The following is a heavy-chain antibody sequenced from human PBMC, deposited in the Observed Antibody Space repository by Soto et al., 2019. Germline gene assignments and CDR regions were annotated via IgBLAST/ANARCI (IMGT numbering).Heavy chain of an antibody. CDR2: IIPILGIA. CDR3: ARDEGTMVRGANYYYYYMDF. CDR1: GGTFSSYT. Sequence: SVKVSCKASGGTFSSYTISWVRQAPGQGLEWMGRIIPILGIANYAQKFQGRVTITADKATSTAYMELSSLRSEDTAVYYCARDEGTMVRGANYYYYYMDFWGKGTTVTVSS. V-gene: IGHV1-69*04. J-gene: IGHJ6*03. D-gene: IGHD3-10*01.